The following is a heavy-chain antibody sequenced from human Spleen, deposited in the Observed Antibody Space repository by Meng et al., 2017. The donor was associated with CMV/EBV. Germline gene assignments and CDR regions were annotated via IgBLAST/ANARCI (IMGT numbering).Heavy chain of an antibody. Sequence: QVQLQQWGAGLLKPSETLSLTCAVYGGSFSGYYWSWIRQPPGKGLEWIGEINHSGSTNYNPSLKSRVTISVDTSKNQFSPKLSSVTAADTAVYYCASGGAAAGLFDYWGQGTLVTVSS. CDR3: ASGGAAAGLFDY. D-gene: IGHD6-13*01. V-gene: IGHV4-34*01. CDR2: INHSGST. J-gene: IGHJ4*02. CDR1: GGSFSGYY.